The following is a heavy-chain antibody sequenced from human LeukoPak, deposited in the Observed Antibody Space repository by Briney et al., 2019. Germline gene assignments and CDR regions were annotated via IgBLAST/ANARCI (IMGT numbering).Heavy chain of an antibody. Sequence: SETLSLTCTVSGASISSGDYYWSWIRQPPGKGLEWIGSIYSSGSTFHYNPSLKSRVAISIDTSKNQFSLSLSSVTAADTAVYYCASTNCSRSSCFGANWFDPWGQGTLVTVSS. CDR3: ASTNCSRSSCFGANWFDP. D-gene: IGHD2-2*01. CDR2: IYSSGST. J-gene: IGHJ5*02. V-gene: IGHV4-30-4*08. CDR1: GASISSGDYY.